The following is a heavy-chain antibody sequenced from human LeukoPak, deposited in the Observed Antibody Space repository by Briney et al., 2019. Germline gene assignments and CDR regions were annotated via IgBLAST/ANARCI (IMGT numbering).Heavy chain of an antibody. Sequence: SETLSLTCTVSGGSVSSYYWSWIRQPPGKGLEWIGYIYYSGSTNYNPSLKSRVTISVDTSKNQFSLKLSSVTAADTAVYYCARYVWLPLSADAFDIWGQGTMVTVSS. CDR1: GGSVSSYY. CDR2: IYYSGST. J-gene: IGHJ3*02. D-gene: IGHD5-24*01. V-gene: IGHV4-59*08. CDR3: ARYVWLPLSADAFDI.